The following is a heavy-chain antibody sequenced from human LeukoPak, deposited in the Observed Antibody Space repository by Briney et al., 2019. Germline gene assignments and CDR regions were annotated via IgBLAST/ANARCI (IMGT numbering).Heavy chain of an antibody. CDR2: IYHSGST. V-gene: IGHV4-38-2*02. Sequence: PSETLSLTCTVSGYSISSGYYWGWIRQPPGKGLEWIGSIYHSGSTYYNPSLKSRVTISVDTSKNQFSLKLSSVTAADTAVYYCARERSGSQEWGQGTLVTVSS. D-gene: IGHD1-26*01. CDR3: ARERSGSQE. CDR1: GYSISSGYY. J-gene: IGHJ4*02.